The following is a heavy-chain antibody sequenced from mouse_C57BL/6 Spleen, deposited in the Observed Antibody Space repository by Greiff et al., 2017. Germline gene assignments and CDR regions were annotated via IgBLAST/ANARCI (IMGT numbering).Heavy chain of an antibody. CDR3: ARYGNGDPDFDY. V-gene: IGHV1-64*01. CDR2: IHPNSGST. CDR1: GYTFTSYW. D-gene: IGHD4-1*01. J-gene: IGHJ2*01. Sequence: VQLKQPGAELVKPGASVKLSCTASGYTFTSYWMHWVKQRPGQGLEWIGMIHPNSGSTNYNEKFKSKATLTVDKSSSTAYMQLSSLTSEDSAVYYCARYGNGDPDFDYWGQGTTLTVSS.